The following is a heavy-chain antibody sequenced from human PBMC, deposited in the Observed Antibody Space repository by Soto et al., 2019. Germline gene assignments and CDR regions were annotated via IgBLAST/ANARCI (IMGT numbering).Heavy chain of an antibody. D-gene: IGHD6-6*01. J-gene: IGHJ6*02. V-gene: IGHV1-69*01. CDR1: GGTFSSYA. CDR2: IIPIFGTA. CDR3: ARDLRQGDSSSSPMDV. Sequence: QVQLVQSGAEVKKPGSSVKVSCKASGGTFSSYAISWVRQAPGQGLEWMGGIIPIFGTANYAQKFQGRVTIPADESTRTAYRELGSLGTEDTAVYYCARDLRQGDSSSSPMDVWGQGTTVTVSS.